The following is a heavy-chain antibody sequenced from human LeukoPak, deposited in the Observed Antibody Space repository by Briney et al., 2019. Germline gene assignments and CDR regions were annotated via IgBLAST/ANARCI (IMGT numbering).Heavy chain of an antibody. CDR1: GFTVSSNY. CDR2: INSDGSST. Sequence: GGSLRLSCAASGFTVSSNYMTWVRQAPGKGLVWVSRINSDGSSTSYADSVKGRFTISRDNAKNTLYLQMNSLRVEDTAVYYCARGGSLGKFDYWGQGTLVTVSS. CDR3: ARGGSLGKFDY. J-gene: IGHJ4*02. D-gene: IGHD7-27*01. V-gene: IGHV3-74*01.